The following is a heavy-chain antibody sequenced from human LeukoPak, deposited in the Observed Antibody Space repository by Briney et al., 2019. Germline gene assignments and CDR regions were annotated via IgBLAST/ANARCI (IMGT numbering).Heavy chain of an antibody. CDR1: GGSIGSGGYS. CDR3: ARGYGGLLDY. CDR2: IYHSGST. V-gene: IGHV4-30-2*01. Sequence: PSQTLSLTCAVSGGSIGSGGYSWSWIRQPPGKGLEWIGYIYHSGSTYYNPSLKSRVTISVDRSKNQFSLKLSSVTAADTAVYYCARGYGGLLDYWGQGTLVTVSS. D-gene: IGHD4-23*01. J-gene: IGHJ4*02.